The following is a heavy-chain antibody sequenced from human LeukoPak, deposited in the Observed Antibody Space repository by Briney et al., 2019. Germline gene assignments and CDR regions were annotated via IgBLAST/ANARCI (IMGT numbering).Heavy chain of an antibody. Sequence: SETLSLTCTVSNFSITSNYYWVWIRQPPGKRLEWIGSIYHAGATFYNPSLQSRVTISLDTSKNQFSLKLSSVTAADTAVYYCARENWRDGYVGSKWGQGTLVTVSS. D-gene: IGHD5-24*01. CDR2: IYHAGAT. J-gene: IGHJ4*02. CDR1: NFSITSNYY. V-gene: IGHV4-38-2*02. CDR3: ARENWRDGYVGSK.